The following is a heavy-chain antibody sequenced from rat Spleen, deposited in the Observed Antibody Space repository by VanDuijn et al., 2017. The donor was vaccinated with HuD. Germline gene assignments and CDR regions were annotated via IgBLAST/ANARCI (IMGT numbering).Heavy chain of an antibody. J-gene: IGHJ2*01. D-gene: IGHD4-3*01. CDR2: INKDSSTI. V-gene: IGHV4-2*01. CDR1: GFNFNDHW. CDR3: VREEFGVRD. Sequence: EVKLVESGGGLVQPGRSLKLSCAASGFNFNDHWMGWVRQAPGKGLEWIGEINKDSSTIKYAPSLKDKFTVSRDNAQNTLYLQMRKLGSEDTATYYCVREEFGVRDWGQGVMVTVSS.